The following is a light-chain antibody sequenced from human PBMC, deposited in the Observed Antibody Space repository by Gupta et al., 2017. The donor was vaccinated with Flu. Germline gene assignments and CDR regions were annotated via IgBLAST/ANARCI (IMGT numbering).Light chain of an antibody. CDR3: SSYRSSSTSFF. J-gene: IGLJ1*01. Sequence: IAISCTGTTSDVGANNYVSWYQQHPGKAPKVMIYGVNNRPSGVSDRFSGSKTGNTASLTISGLQAEDEADYYCSSYRSSSTSFFFGTGTKVTVL. V-gene: IGLV2-14*01. CDR2: GVN. CDR1: TSDVGANNY.